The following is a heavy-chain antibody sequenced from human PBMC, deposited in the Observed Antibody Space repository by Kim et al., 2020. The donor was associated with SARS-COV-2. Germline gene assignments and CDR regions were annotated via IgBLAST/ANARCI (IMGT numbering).Heavy chain of an antibody. V-gene: IGHV3-73*01. Sequence: GGSLRLSCAASGFTFSGSAMHWVRQASGKGLEWVGRIRSKANSYATAYAASVKGRFTISRDDSKNTAYLQMNSLKTEDTAVYYCTSHTGITGTTLWGEDDAFDIWGQGTMVTVSS. CDR3: TSHTGITGTTLWGEDDAFDI. J-gene: IGHJ3*02. CDR2: IRSKANSYAT. CDR1: GFTFSGSA. D-gene: IGHD1-7*01.